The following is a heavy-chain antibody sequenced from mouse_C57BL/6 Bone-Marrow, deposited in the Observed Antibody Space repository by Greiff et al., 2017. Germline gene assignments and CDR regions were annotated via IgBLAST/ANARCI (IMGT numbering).Heavy chain of an antibody. J-gene: IGHJ3*01. Sequence: VKLVESGPELVKPGASVKISCKASGYAFSSSWMNWVKQRPGKGLEWIGRIYPGDGDTNYNGKFKGKATLTAEKSSSHAYMQLSSLSSDYSAVYFCARLLRAWFAYWSQATLVTVSA. V-gene: IGHV1-82*01. D-gene: IGHD1-1*01. CDR2: IYPGDGDT. CDR1: GYAFSSSW. CDR3: ARLLRAWFAY.